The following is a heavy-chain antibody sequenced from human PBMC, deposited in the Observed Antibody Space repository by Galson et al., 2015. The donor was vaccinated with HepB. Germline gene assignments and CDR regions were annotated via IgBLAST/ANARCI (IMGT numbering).Heavy chain of an antibody. V-gene: IGHV3-30*18. CDR1: GFTFSSYG. CDR2: ISYDGSNK. Sequence: SLRLSCAASGFTFSSYGMHWVRQAPGKGLEWVAVISYDGSNKYYADSVKGRFTISRDNSKNTLYLQMNSLRAEDTAVYYCAKDLAQDYYYYGMDVWGQGTTVTVS. CDR3: AKDLAQDYYYYGMDV. J-gene: IGHJ6*02.